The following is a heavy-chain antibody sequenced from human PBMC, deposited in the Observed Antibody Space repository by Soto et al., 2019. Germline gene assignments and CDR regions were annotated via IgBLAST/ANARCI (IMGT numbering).Heavy chain of an antibody. V-gene: IGHV4-39*01. CDR2: IFYLGSS. Sequence: SETLSLTCTVSGDSIISSDFYWGWVRQPPGKGLEWIGSIFYLGSSYYNPSLKSRVTMSVDTSKNQFSLRLRSVTAADTALYFCARHSLALRKNNWFDPWGQGIMVTVSS. CDR3: ARHSLALRKNNWFDP. D-gene: IGHD3-3*02. CDR1: GDSIISSDFY. J-gene: IGHJ5*02.